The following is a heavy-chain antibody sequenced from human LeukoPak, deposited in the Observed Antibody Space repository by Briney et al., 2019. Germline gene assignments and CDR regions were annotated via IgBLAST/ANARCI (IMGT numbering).Heavy chain of an antibody. Sequence: PSETLSLTCAVYGGSFSGYYWSWIRQPPGKGLEWIGEINHSGSTNYNPSLKSRVTISVDTSKNQFSLKLSSVTAADTAVYYCARGGPRVVVPAAATGGGYYYYGMDVWGQGTTVTVSS. CDR3: ARGGPRVVVPAAATGGGYYYYGMDV. CDR2: INHSGST. J-gene: IGHJ6*02. D-gene: IGHD2-2*01. V-gene: IGHV4-34*01. CDR1: GGSFSGYY.